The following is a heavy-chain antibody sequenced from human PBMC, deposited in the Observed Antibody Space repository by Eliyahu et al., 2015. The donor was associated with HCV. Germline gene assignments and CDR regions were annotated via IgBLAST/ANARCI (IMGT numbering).Heavy chain of an antibody. CDR1: GFTFSSYY. CDR3: ARENYGYDYN. D-gene: IGHD5-12*01. Sequence: EVQLEASGGGLVQPGGSLRLSCAASGFTFSSYYMSWARQAPGKGLEWVANMNQDGSEIHYVDSVEGRFTISRDNAKNSLYLQMNSLRAEDTAIYYCARENYGYDYNWGQGTLVTVSS. CDR2: MNQDGSEI. J-gene: IGHJ4*02. V-gene: IGHV3-7*05.